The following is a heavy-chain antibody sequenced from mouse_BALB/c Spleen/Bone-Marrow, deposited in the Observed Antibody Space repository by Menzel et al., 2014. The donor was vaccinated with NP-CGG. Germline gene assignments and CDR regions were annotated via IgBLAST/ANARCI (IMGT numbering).Heavy chain of an antibody. CDR2: IDPANGNT. CDR3: AYGSSYDYFDY. J-gene: IGHJ2*01. Sequence: VHVKQSGAELVKPGASVKLFCTASGFNIKDTYMHWVKQRPEQGLEWIGRIDPANGNTKYDPKFQGKATITADTSSNTAYPQLSSLTSEDTAVYYCAYGSSYDYFDYWGQGTTLTVSS. CDR1: GFNIKDTY. V-gene: IGHV14-3*02. D-gene: IGHD1-1*01.